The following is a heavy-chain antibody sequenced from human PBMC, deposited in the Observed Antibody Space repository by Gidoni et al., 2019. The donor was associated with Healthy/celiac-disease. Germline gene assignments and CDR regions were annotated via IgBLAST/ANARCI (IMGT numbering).Heavy chain of an antibody. D-gene: IGHD4-17*01. Sequence: EVQLVESGGGWVQPGGSLRLSCAASGFTFSSYSMNWVGQAPGKGLDWVSYISSSMTTIYYADSVKGRFTISRDNAKNSLYLQMNSLRDEDTAVYYCARGGHDYGDYGYWGQGTLVTVSS. CDR1: GFTFSSYS. CDR2: ISSSMTTI. V-gene: IGHV3-48*02. CDR3: ARGGHDYGDYGY. J-gene: IGHJ4*02.